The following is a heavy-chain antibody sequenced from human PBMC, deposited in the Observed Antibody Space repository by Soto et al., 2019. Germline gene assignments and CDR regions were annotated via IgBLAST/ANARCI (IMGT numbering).Heavy chain of an antibody. V-gene: IGHV1-18*01. Sequence: ASVKVSCKASGYTFTSYGISWVRQAPGQGLEWMGWISAYNGNTNYAQKFQGWVTMTRDTSISTAYMELSRLRSDDTAVYYCAREVGGSADYWGQGTLVTVSS. J-gene: IGHJ4*02. CDR3: AREVGGSADY. CDR2: ISAYNGNT. CDR1: GYTFTSYG. D-gene: IGHD2-15*01.